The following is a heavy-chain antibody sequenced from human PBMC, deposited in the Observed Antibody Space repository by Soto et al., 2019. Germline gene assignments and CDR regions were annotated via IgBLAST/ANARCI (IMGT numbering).Heavy chain of an antibody. CDR3: AKEGGDGSGPFDY. CDR1: GFTFSNYA. V-gene: IGHV3-23*01. CDR2: ISGSGGST. D-gene: IGHD6-19*01. J-gene: IGHJ4*02. Sequence: QPGGSLRLSCEASGFTFSNYAMSWGRQAPGKGLEWVSAISGSGGSTYYADSVKGRFTISRDNSKNTLYLQMNSLRAEDTAVYYCAKEGGDGSGPFDYWGQGTLVTVSS.